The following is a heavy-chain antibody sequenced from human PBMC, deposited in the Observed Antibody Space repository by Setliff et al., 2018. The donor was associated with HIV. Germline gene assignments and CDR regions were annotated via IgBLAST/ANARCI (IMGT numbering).Heavy chain of an antibody. V-gene: IGHV1-18*01. J-gene: IGHJ6*02. CDR3: ARLGSGWSDSHYYAMDV. D-gene: IGHD6-19*01. CDR1: GYTFTTYG. CDR2: ISPYIGHT. Sequence: ASVKVSCKASGYTFTTYGISWVRQAPGHGLEWMGWISPYIGHTNYAQNFQGRVTMTIDTSTSTAYMELRGLRSDDTAVYFCARLGSGWSDSHYYAMDVWGQGTTVTVSS.